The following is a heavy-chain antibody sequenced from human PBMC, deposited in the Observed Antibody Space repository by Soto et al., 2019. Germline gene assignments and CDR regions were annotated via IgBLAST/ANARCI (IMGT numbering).Heavy chain of an antibody. CDR3: AGSLGAIYYYYYGMDV. V-gene: IGHV1-69*12. D-gene: IGHD1-26*01. CDR1: GGTFSSYA. J-gene: IGHJ6*02. CDR2: IIPIFGTA. Sequence: QVQLVQSGAEVKKPGSSVKVSCKASGGTFSSYAISWVRQAPGQGLEWMGGIIPIFGTANYAQKFQGRVTITADESTSPAYMELSSRRSEDTAVYYCAGSLGAIYYYYYGMDVWGQGTTVTVSS.